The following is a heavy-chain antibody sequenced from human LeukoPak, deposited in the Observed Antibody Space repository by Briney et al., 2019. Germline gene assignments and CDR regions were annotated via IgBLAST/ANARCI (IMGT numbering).Heavy chain of an antibody. J-gene: IGHJ5*02. CDR1: GYTFTTYD. CDR3: ARGGRWAPNYYDSSGYFQNWFDP. V-gene: IGHV1-8*01. D-gene: IGHD3-22*01. CDR2: MNPNSGNT. Sequence: GASVKVSCKASGYTFTTYDINWVRQATGQGLEWMGWMNPNSGNTGYAQKFQGRVTMTRDTSTSTVYMELSSLRSEDTAVYYCARGGRWAPNYYDSSGYFQNWFDPWGQGTLVTVSS.